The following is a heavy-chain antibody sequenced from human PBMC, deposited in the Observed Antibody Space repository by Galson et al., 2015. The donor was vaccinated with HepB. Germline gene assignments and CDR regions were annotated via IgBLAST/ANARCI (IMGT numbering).Heavy chain of an antibody. V-gene: IGHV1-46*03. D-gene: IGHD6-13*01. CDR1: GHTFTSYY. CDR2: INPSGGST. CDR3: AEGISPDAFDI. J-gene: IGHJ3*02. Sequence: SVKVSCKASGHTFTSYYMHWVRQAPGQGLEWMGIINPSGGSTSYAQKFQGRVTMTRDTSTSTVYMELSSLRSEDTAVYYCAEGISPDAFDIWGQGTMVTVSS.